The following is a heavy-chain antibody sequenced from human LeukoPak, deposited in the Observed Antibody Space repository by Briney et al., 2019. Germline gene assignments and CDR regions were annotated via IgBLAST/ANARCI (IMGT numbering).Heavy chain of an antibody. CDR1: GFTFSGYT. J-gene: IGHJ5*02. V-gene: IGHV3-48*01. D-gene: IGHD2-21*02. CDR2: SSGTGRNI. Sequence: GGSLRLSCAASGFTFSGYTMNWVRQAPGKGLEWLGYSSGTGRNIKYADSVTGRFTISRDNAKDTLYLHMSSLRPEDTAVYYCARDAPSFGDCDGNWFDPWGQGTLVIVSP. CDR3: ARDAPSFGDCDGNWFDP.